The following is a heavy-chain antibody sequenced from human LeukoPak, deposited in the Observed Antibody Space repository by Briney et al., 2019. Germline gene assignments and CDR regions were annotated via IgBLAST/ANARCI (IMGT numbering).Heavy chain of an antibody. CDR1: GYTFTSYA. D-gene: IGHD4-17*01. CDR2: INTNSGNP. Sequence: GASVKVSYKASGYTFTSYALNWVRQAPGQGLEWVGWINTNSGNPTYGQGFTGRFVFSLDTAVSTAYLQISSLKAEDTAVYYCAREDGALDYWGQGTLVTVSS. V-gene: IGHV7-4-1*02. J-gene: IGHJ4*02. CDR3: AREDGALDY.